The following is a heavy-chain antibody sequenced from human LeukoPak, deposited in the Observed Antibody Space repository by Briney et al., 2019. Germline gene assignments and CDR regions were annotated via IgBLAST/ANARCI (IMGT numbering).Heavy chain of an antibody. V-gene: IGHV4-39*07. CDR3: ATKGGFSEWLSYMGV. CDR2: IYYDGNT. D-gene: IGHD3-3*01. Sequence: SETLSLTCTVSGGSISSSSYFWVWIRQPPGKGLEWIGTIYYDGNTHYNPSLESRVTISLDTSKNQLSLRLSSVTAADAAVYFCATKGGFSEWLSYMGVWGKGTTVTVSS. CDR1: GGSISSSSYF. J-gene: IGHJ6*03.